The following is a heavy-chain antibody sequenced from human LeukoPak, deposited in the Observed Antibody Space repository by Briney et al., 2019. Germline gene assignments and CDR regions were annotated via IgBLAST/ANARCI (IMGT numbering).Heavy chain of an antibody. J-gene: IGHJ5*02. CDR3: ASMVRGQNNWFDP. V-gene: IGHV1-24*01. D-gene: IGHD3-10*01. CDR2: FDPEDGET. CDR1: GYTLTELS. Sequence: GASVKVSCKVSGYTLTELSMHWVRQAPGKGLEWMGGFDPEDGETIYAQKFQGRVTMTEDTSTDTAYMELSCLRSEDTAVYYCASMVRGQNNWFDPWGQGTLVTVSS.